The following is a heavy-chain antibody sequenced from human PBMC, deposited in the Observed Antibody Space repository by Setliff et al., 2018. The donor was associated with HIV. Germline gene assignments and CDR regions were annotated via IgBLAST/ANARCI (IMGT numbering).Heavy chain of an antibody. Sequence: SETLSLTCTVSGDTDFYWNWIRQPPGKGLEWIGYIHASGKTNYNPSLKSRVTLALDTSEMHFSLHLTSVTAADTAVYYCARDVRWELFPGYLFYYYMDVWGTGTTVTVSS. V-gene: IGHV4-4*09. J-gene: IGHJ6*03. CDR1: GDTDFY. D-gene: IGHD3-10*01. CDR3: ARDVRWELFPGYLFYYYMDV. CDR2: IHASGKT.